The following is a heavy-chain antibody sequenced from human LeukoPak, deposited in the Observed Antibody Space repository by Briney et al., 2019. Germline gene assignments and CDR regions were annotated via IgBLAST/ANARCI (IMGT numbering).Heavy chain of an antibody. CDR2: INHSGST. CDR1: GGSFSGYY. CDR3: ARVSGYDPPYYFDY. D-gene: IGHD5-12*01. J-gene: IGHJ4*02. V-gene: IGHV4-34*01. Sequence: PSETLSLTCAVYGGSFSGYYWSWIRQPPGKGLEWIGEINHSGSTNYNPSLKSRVTISVDTSKNQFSLKLSSVTAADTAVYYCARVSGYDPPYYFDYWGQGTLVTVSS.